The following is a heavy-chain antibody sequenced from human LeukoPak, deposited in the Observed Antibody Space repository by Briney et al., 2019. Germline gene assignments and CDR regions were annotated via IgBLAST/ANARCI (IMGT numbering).Heavy chain of an antibody. D-gene: IGHD1-26*01. CDR2: IRYDGVTT. CDR3: ARDLTSSGSHNAFDI. V-gene: IGHV3-30*02. J-gene: IGHJ3*02. Sequence: GGSLRLSCGASGFSFAIYGMNWVRQAPGKGLEWVAYIRYDGVTTHYVDSVKGRFTISRDNSKNTLYLQMNSLRAEDTAVYYCARDLTSSGSHNAFDIWGQGTMVTVSS. CDR1: GFSFAIYG.